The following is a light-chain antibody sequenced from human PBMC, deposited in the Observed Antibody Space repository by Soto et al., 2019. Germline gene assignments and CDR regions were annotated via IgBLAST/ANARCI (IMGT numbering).Light chain of an antibody. J-gene: IGLJ3*02. V-gene: IGLV2-14*01. CDR2: EAT. CDR3: SSYTSSATWV. CDR1: GSDIGGYNY. Sequence: QSALAQPASLSGSPGQSITISCTGTGSDIGGYNYVSWYQQHPGKAPQLMIYEATDRPSGVSSRFSGSKSGSTASLTISGLQAEDEADYYCSSYTSSATWVFGGGTKLTVL.